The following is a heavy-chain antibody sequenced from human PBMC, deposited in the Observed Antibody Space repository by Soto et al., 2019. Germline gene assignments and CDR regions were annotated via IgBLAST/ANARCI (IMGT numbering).Heavy chain of an antibody. J-gene: IGHJ6*02. CDR3: ARGRSCSSTSCNTYSMDV. CDR2: IWYDGSNK. D-gene: IGHD2-2*01. Sequence: QVQLVESGGGVVQPGRSLRLSCAASGFTFSSYGWHWVRQAPGKGLEWVAVIWYDGSNKYYADSVKGRFTISRDNSKNTLYMQMNSLRAEDTAVYYCARGRSCSSTSCNTYSMDVWGHGTTVTVSS. V-gene: IGHV3-33*01. CDR1: GFTFSSYG.